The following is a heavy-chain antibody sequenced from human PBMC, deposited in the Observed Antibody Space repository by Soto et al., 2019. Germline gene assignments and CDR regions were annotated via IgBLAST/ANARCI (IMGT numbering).Heavy chain of an antibody. V-gene: IGHV3-23*01. CDR2: ISASGDST. CDR1: GFTFSSSA. CDR3: AKGGITAPRYY. J-gene: IGHJ4*02. Sequence: GGSLRLSCXASGFTFSSSAMGWVRQAPGKGLEWVSSISASGDSTPYADSVKGRFTISRDNSKNTVYLQMNSLRVEDTALYYCAKGGITAPRYYWGQGTLVTVSS. D-gene: IGHD3-16*01.